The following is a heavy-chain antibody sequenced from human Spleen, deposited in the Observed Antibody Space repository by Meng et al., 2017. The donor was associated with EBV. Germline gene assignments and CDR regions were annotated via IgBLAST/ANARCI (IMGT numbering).Heavy chain of an antibody. CDR3: ASESGRGYTPDY. J-gene: IGHJ4*02. CDR1: GITFSHAA. CDR2: LIPYFGAA. V-gene: IGHV1-69*13. D-gene: IGHD3-10*01. Sequence: GGGVERPGSPGKVPCKTSGITFSHAAVSWVRQAPGQGLEWLGGLIPYFGAANYAPKFEGRVTIIADDSTRTHYLELTSLRSDDSGMYYCASESGRGYTPDYWGQGTLVTVSS.